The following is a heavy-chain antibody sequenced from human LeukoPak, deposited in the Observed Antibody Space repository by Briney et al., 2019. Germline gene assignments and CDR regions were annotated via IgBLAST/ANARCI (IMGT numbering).Heavy chain of an antibody. D-gene: IGHD3-3*01. CDR1: GGSISSYY. J-gene: IGHJ5*02. V-gene: IGHV4-4*07. CDR2: IYTSGST. Sequence: PSETLSLTCTVSGGSISSYYWSWIRQPAGKGLEWIGRIYTSGSTNYNPSLKSRVTMSVDTSKNQFSLKLSSVTAADTAVYYCAREMGYYDFWSGPNWFDPWGQRTLVTVSS. CDR3: AREMGYYDFWSGPNWFDP.